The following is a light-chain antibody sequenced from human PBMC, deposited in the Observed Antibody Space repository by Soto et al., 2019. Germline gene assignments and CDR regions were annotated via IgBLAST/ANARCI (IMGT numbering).Light chain of an antibody. CDR1: ECVRGNY. Sequence: EVVLTQSPGTLSLSPGDRTTLSCRTSECVRGNYFAWYQQRPGQAPRLLVYGPSVRAAGIPDRFRGSGSRTDFNLTINKVEPEDFAVYYCHQFGMSPFTFGPGTTLDIK. V-gene: IGKV3-20*01. J-gene: IGKJ3*01. CDR3: HQFGMSPFT. CDR2: GPS.